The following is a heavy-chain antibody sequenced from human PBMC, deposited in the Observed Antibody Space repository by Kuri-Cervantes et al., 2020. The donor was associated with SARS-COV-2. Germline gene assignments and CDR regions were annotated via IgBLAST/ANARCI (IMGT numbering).Heavy chain of an antibody. V-gene: IGHV3-23*01. J-gene: IGHJ4*02. CDR1: GFTFSAYA. CDR3: AKARPSGGY. D-gene: IGHD4-23*01. Sequence: GESLKISCAASGFTFSAYAMSWVRQAPGRGLEWVSGIGDSGINTYYPDSVRGRFTISRDNSKNMLYLQMHSLRVEDTAVYYCAKARPSGGYWGQGTLVTVSS. CDR2: IGDSGINT.